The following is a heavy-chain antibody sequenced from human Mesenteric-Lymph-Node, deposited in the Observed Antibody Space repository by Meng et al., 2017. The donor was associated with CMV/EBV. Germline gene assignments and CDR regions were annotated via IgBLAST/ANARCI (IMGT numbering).Heavy chain of an antibody. CDR3: AKRSAHDFADYGDTYYFDY. Sequence: GESLKISCAASGFTFTSHTINWVRQAPGKGLEWVSSISSGSHFIYYADSVKGRFTVSRDNAKSSLYLQMNSLRAEDTAVYYCAKRSAHDFADYGDTYYFDYWGQGTLVTVSS. CDR2: ISSGSHFI. V-gene: IGHV3-21*01. J-gene: IGHJ4*02. D-gene: IGHD4-17*01. CDR1: GFTFTSHT.